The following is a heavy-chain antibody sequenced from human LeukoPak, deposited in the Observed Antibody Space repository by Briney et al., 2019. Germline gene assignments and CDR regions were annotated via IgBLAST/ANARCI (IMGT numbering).Heavy chain of an antibody. CDR3: AATNDYGANNDAFDI. J-gene: IGHJ3*02. CDR2: INHSGST. D-gene: IGHD4-23*01. V-gene: IGHV4-34*01. Sequence: SETLSLTCAVYGGSFSGYYWSWIRQPPGKGLEWIGEINHSGSTNYNPSPKSRVTISVDASKNQFSLKLSSVTAADTAVYYCAATNDYGANNDAFDIWGQGTMVTVSS. CDR1: GGSFSGYY.